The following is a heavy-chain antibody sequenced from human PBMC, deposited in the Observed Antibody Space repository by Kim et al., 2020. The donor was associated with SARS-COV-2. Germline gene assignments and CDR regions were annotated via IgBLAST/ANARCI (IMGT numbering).Heavy chain of an antibody. CDR2: IYHTGGT. D-gene: IGHD2-2*01. CDR1: GASVSSSDYL. J-gene: IGHJ4*02. Sequence: SETLSLTCTVSGASVSSSDYLWGWIRQPPGQGLEWIGDIYHTGGTIYNPSLKSRVSISVDTSKNQFSPNLNSVTAADTAMYYCARGPIMPTDYWGQGTL. V-gene: IGHV4-61*08. CDR3: ARGPIMPTDY.